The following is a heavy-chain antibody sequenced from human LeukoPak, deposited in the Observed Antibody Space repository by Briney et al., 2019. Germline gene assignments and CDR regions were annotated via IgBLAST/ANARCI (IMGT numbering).Heavy chain of an antibody. CDR2: ISSSSSYI. V-gene: IGHV3-21*01. J-gene: IGHJ4*02. D-gene: IGHD2-15*01. Sequence: GGSLRLSCAASGFTFSSYSMNWVRQAPGKGLEWVSSISSSSSYIYYADSVKGRFTISRDNAKNSLYLQMNSLRAEDTAVYYCARGAVDIVVVIAAYDYWGQGTLVTVSS. CDR1: GFTFSSYS. CDR3: ARGAVDIVVVIAAYDY.